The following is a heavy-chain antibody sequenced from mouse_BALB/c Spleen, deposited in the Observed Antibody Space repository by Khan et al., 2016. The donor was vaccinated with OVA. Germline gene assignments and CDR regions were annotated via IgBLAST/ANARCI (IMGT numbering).Heavy chain of an antibody. CDR1: GYTFTDYS. J-gene: IGHJ2*01. D-gene: IGHD2-12*01. CDR3: ARSGSYDGLDS. CDR2: ITTEPGEP. V-gene: IGHV9-2-1*01. Sequence: QIQLVQSGPELKKPGETVKISCKDSGYTFTDYSMHWVKQPPGKGLKWMGWITTEPGEPTYVDDFKARFALSLETSASTAYLQINNLKNEDTATYFCARSGSYDGLDSWSQGTTRTVSS.